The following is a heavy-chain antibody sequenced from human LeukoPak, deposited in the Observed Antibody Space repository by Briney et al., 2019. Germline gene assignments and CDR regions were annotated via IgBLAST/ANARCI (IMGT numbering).Heavy chain of an antibody. D-gene: IGHD3-3*01. CDR3: ARMIYDFWSAYYYYMDV. Sequence: GGSLRLSCAASGFTFSSYAMSWVRQAPGKGLEWVSAISGSGGSTYYADSVKGRFTISRDNAKNSLYLQMNSLRAEDTAVYYCARMIYDFWSAYYYYMDVWGKGTTVTVS. V-gene: IGHV3-23*01. CDR2: ISGSGGST. CDR1: GFTFSSYA. J-gene: IGHJ6*03.